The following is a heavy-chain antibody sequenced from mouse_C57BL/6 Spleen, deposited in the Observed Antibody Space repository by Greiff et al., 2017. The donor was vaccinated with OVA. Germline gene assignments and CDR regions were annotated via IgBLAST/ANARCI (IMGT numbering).Heavy chain of an antibody. Sequence: LEESGAELARPGASVKLSCKASGYTFTSYGISWVKQRTGQGLEWIGEIYPRSGNTYYNEKFKGKATLTADKSSSTAYMELRSLTSEDSAVYFCARGGGGPAWFAYWGQGTLVTVSA. J-gene: IGHJ3*01. CDR2: IYPRSGNT. CDR1: GYTFTSYG. CDR3: ARGGGGPAWFAY. V-gene: IGHV1-81*01. D-gene: IGHD1-1*02.